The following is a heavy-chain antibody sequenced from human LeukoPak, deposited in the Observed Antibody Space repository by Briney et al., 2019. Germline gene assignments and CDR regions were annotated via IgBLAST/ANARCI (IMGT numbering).Heavy chain of an antibody. Sequence: ASVKASCKAPGYTFTSYAMNWVRQAPGQGLEWMGWINTNTGNPTYAQGFTGRFVFSLDTSVSTAYLQISSLKAEDTAVYYCASPIAAAGLYYYGMDVWGQGTMVTVSS. CDR3: ASPIAAAGLYYYGMDV. J-gene: IGHJ6*02. CDR1: GYTFTSYA. CDR2: INTNTGNP. V-gene: IGHV7-4-1*02. D-gene: IGHD6-25*01.